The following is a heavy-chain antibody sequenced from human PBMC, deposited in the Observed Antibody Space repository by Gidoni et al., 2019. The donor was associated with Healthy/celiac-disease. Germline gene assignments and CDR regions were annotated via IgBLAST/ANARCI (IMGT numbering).Heavy chain of an antibody. D-gene: IGHD1-26*01. CDR2: INNSGST. CDR1: GGSFSGYY. Sequence: QVQLQQWGAGLLKPSETLSLTCAVYGGSFSGYYWSWIRQPPGKGLEWIGEINNSGSTNYNPSLKSRVTISVDTSKNQFSLKLSSVTAADTAVYYCARVVVGATEGWFDPWGQGTLVTVSS. CDR3: ARVVVGATEGWFDP. J-gene: IGHJ5*02. V-gene: IGHV4-34*01.